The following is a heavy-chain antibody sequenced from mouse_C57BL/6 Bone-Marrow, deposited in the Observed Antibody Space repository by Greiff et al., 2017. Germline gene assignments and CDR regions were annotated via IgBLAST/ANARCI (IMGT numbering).Heavy chain of an antibody. CDR1: GFSLTSYG. CDR3: ARKDLDV. CDR2: IWSGGST. V-gene: IGHV2-2*01. Sequence: VKLVESGPGLVQPSQSLSITCTDSGFSLTSYGVHWVRQSPGKGLEWLGVIWSGGSTDYNAAFISRLSISKDNSKSQVFFKMNSLQADDTAIYYCARKDLDVWGTGTTVTVSS. J-gene: IGHJ1*03.